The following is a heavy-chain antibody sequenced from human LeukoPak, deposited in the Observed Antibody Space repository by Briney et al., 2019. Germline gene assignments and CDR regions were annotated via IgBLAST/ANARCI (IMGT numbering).Heavy chain of an antibody. CDR2: ISGSGGRT. CDR3: AKEDNDILTGYYPPSLDI. D-gene: IGHD3-9*01. V-gene: IGHV3-23*01. CDR1: GFTFSSYA. Sequence: GGSLRLSCAASGFTFSSYAMSWVRQAPGKGLEWVSAISGSGGRTYYADSVKGRFTTSRDNSKNTLYLQMNSLRAEDTAVYYCAKEDNDILTGYYPPSLDIWGQGTMVTVSS. J-gene: IGHJ3*02.